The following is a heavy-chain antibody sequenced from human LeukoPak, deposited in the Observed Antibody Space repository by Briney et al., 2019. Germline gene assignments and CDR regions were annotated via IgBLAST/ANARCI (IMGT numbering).Heavy chain of an antibody. Sequence: GGSLRFSCAASGFTFSSYAMHWVRQAPGKGLEWVAVISYDGSNKYYADSVKGRFTISRDNSKNTLYLQMNSLRAEDTAVYYCARGVYSGYEIDYWGQGTLVTVSS. V-gene: IGHV3-30*04. CDR2: ISYDGSNK. CDR1: GFTFSSYA. J-gene: IGHJ4*02. D-gene: IGHD5-12*01. CDR3: ARGVYSGYEIDY.